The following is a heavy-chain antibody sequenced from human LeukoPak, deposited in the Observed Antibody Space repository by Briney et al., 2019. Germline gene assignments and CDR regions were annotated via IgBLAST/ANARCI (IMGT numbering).Heavy chain of an antibody. CDR1: GGSISSGGYS. D-gene: IGHD1-26*01. Sequence: SETLSLTCAVSGGSISSGGYSWSWIRQPPGKGLEWIGYIYHSGSTYYNPSLKSRVTISVDRSKNQFSLKLSSVTAADTAVYYCAKYSGSYYSAFDIWGQGTMVTVSS. CDR2: IYHSGST. CDR3: AKYSGSYYSAFDI. V-gene: IGHV4-30-2*01. J-gene: IGHJ3*02.